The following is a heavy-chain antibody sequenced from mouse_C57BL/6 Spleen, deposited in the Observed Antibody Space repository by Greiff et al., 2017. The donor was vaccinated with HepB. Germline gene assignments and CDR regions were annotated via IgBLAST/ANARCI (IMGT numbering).Heavy chain of an antibody. J-gene: IGHJ4*01. CDR1: GFTFSSYA. CDR2: ISSGGDYI. D-gene: IGHD4-1*01. Sequence: EVKVVESGEGLVKPGGSLKLSCAASGFTFSSYAMSWVRQTPEKRLEWVAYISSGGDYIYYADTVKGRFTISRDNARNNLYLQMSSLKSEDTAMYYCTRAVTGYAMDYWGQGTSVTVSS. V-gene: IGHV5-9-1*02. CDR3: TRAVTGYAMDY.